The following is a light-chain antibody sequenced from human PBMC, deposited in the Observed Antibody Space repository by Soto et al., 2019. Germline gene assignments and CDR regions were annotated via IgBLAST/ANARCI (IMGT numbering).Light chain of an antibody. CDR3: SSYTSSSLWV. J-gene: IGLJ3*02. CDR2: DVS. V-gene: IGLV2-14*01. CDR1: SSDVGGYNY. Sequence: QSALTQPASVSGSPGHSITISCTGTSSDVGGYNYVSWYQQHPGKAPKLMIYDVSNRPSGVSNRFSGSKSGNTASLTISGLQAEDEADYYCSSYTSSSLWVFGGGTKLTVL.